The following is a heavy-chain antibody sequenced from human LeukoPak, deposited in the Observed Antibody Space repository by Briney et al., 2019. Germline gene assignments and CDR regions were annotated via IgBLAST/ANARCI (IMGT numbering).Heavy chain of an antibody. CDR3: ARPTGAVGY. V-gene: IGHV4-34*01. Sequence: SETLSLTCGVYGGSFSDYYWSWIRQPPGKGLEWIGEINHSGSTNYNPSLKSRVTISVDTSKNQFSLKLSSVTTADTAVYYCARPTGAVGYWGQGTLVTVSS. J-gene: IGHJ4*02. D-gene: IGHD1-14*01. CDR1: GGSFSDYY. CDR2: INHSGST.